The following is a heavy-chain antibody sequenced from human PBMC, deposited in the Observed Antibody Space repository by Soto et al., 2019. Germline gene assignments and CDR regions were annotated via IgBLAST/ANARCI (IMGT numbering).Heavy chain of an antibody. D-gene: IGHD6-6*01. J-gene: IGHJ3*02. CDR3: AKPPVEYSASYSFDI. CDR2: INAGNGNT. Sequence: ASVKVSCKASGYTFTSYAMHWVRQAPGQRLEWMGWINAGNGNTKYSQKFQGRFTISRDNSKDTLYLQMNSLRAEDTAVYYCAKPPVEYSASYSFDIWGQGTMVTVSS. CDR1: GYTFTSYA. V-gene: IGHV1-3*01.